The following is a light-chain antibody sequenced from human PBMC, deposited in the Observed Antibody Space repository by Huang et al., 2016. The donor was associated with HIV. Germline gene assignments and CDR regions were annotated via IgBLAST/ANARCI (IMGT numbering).Light chain of an antibody. J-gene: IGKJ4*02. CDR1: QRVSSN. CDR3: QQRSNWAPLT. V-gene: IGKV3-11*01. CDR2: DAS. Sequence: EVVLTQSPATLSWSPGERATLSCRASQRVSSNLAWYQQKPGQAPRLLIYDASNRATGIPARFSGSGSGTDFTLTISSLEPEDFAVYYCQQRSNWAPLTFGGGTKVEIK.